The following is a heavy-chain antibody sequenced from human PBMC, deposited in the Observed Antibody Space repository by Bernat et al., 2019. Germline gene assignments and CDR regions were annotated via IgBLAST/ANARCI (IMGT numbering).Heavy chain of an antibody. Sequence: QVQLQESGPGLVKPSETLSLTCAVSGYSISSGYYWGWIRQPPGKGLEWIGSIYHSGSTYYNPSLKSRVTLSVATSKNKFSLKLRSVTAADTAVYYCATALLAYSSSSDAFDIWGQGTMVTVSS. J-gene: IGHJ3*02. D-gene: IGHD6-6*01. V-gene: IGHV4-38-2*01. CDR2: IYHSGST. CDR3: ATALLAYSSSSDAFDI. CDR1: GYSISSGYY.